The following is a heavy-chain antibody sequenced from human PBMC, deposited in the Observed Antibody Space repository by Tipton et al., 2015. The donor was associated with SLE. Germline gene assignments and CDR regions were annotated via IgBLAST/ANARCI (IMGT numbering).Heavy chain of an antibody. D-gene: IGHD6-19*01. CDR2: IKEDGSEK. Sequence: GSLRLSCTASGFTFSRYAMTWVRQAPGKGLEWVANIKEDGSEKYYVDSVKGRFTISRDNAKNSLYLQMNSLRAEDTAVYYCARGIAVWGQGTLVTVSS. CDR3: ARGIAV. J-gene: IGHJ4*02. CDR1: GFTFSRYA. V-gene: IGHV3-7*01.